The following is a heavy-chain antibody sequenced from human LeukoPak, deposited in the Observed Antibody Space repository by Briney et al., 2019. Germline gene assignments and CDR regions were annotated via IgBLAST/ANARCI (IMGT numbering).Heavy chain of an antibody. CDR2: IHNSGDT. Sequence: PSETLSLTCSVSGGSVSSFYWSWIRQPPGRGLEWIAYIHNSGDTNYNPSLKSRVTISVDMSKNQFSLKLSSVTAADTAVYYCARVTNLYSATWGRIDYWGQGTLVTVSS. J-gene: IGHJ4*02. CDR1: GGSVSSFY. V-gene: IGHV4-59*02. CDR3: ARVTNLYSATWGRIDY. D-gene: IGHD3-16*01.